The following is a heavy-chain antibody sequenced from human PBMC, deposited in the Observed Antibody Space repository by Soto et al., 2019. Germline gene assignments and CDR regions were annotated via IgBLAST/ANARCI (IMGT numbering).Heavy chain of an antibody. D-gene: IGHD3-3*01. CDR1: GFTFSSYS. CDR2: ISSSSSYI. Sequence: GGSLRLSCAASGFTFSSYSMNWVRQAPGKGLEWVSSISSSSSYIYYADSVKGRFTISRDNAKNSLYLQMNSLRAEDTAVYYCARYGLRILEWPSYGMDVWGQGTTVTVYS. J-gene: IGHJ6*02. CDR3: ARYGLRILEWPSYGMDV. V-gene: IGHV3-21*01.